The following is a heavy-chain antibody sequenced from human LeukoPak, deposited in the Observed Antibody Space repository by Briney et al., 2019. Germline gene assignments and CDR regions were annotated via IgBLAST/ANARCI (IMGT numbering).Heavy chain of an antibody. CDR1: GGSFSGYY. CDR3: ARERIAAAGTRFDY. Sequence: SETLSLTCAVYGGSFSGYYWSWIRQPPGKGLEWIGEINHSGSTNYNPSLKSRVTISVDTSKNQFSLKLSSVTAADTAVYYCARERIAAAGTRFDYWGQGTLVTVSS. D-gene: IGHD6-13*01. V-gene: IGHV4-34*01. J-gene: IGHJ4*02. CDR2: INHSGST.